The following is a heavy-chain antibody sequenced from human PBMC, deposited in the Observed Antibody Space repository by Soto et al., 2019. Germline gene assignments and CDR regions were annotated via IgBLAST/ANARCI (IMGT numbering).Heavy chain of an antibody. D-gene: IGHD2-2*01. CDR1: GFTFSSYA. CDR2: ISGSGGST. CDR3: AKPYCSSTSCYRPPYFDY. J-gene: IGHJ4*02. Sequence: PGGSLRLSCAASGFTFSSYAMSWVRQAPGKGLEWVSAISGSGGSTYYADSAKGRFTISRDNSKNTLYLQMNSLRAEDTAVYYCAKPYCSSTSCYRPPYFDYWGQGTLVTVSS. V-gene: IGHV3-23*01.